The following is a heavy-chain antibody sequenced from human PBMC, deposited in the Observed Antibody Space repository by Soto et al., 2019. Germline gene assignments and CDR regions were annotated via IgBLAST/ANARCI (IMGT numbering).Heavy chain of an antibody. CDR2: IYNSGST. Sequence: QVQLQESGPGLVKPSETLSLTCTVSGDSINSDYWSWVRQPPGKGLEWIGYIYNSGSTNYNPSLNSRVTMSVDPSKNQFSLKLSSATVADTAVYYCARYLRSGLYYMDVWGKGTTVTVSS. D-gene: IGHD3-3*01. CDR3: ARYLRSGLYYMDV. J-gene: IGHJ6*03. CDR1: GDSINSDY. V-gene: IGHV4-59*08.